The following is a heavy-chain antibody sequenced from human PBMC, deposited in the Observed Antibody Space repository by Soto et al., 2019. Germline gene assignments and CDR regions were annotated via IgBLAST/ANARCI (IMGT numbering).Heavy chain of an antibody. J-gene: IGHJ4*02. CDR3: ASVLGSRRSGSYPSY. V-gene: IGHV3-48*01. D-gene: IGHD3-10*01. CDR1: GFSISDCS. Sequence: EVQLVESGGGLVQPGGSLRLSCAASGFSISDCSMNWVRRAPGKGLEWISYISTNNDAIYYADSVKGRFTISRDNATNSLYLQMNCLRAEDTALYYCASVLGSRRSGSYPSYWGQGTLVTVSS. CDR2: ISTNNDAI.